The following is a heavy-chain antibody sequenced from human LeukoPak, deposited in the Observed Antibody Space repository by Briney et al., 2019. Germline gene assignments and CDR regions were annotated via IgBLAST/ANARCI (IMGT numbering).Heavy chain of an antibody. J-gene: IGHJ4*02. V-gene: IGHV4-39*01. D-gene: IGHD3-9*01. Sequence: SETLSLTCTVSGGSLSSSSYYWGWIRQPPGKGLEWIGSIYYSGSTYYNPSLKGRVTISVDTSKHQFSLKLSSVTAADTAVYYCASSLPYYDILTGYSRLRPSYYFDYWGQGTLVTASS. CDR2: IYYSGST. CDR3: ASSLPYYDILTGYSRLRPSYYFDY. CDR1: GGSLSSSSYY.